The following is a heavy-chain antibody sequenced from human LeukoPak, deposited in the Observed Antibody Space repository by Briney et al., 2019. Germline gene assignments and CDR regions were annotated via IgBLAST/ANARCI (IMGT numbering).Heavy chain of an antibody. V-gene: IGHV3-33*01. CDR2: IWYDGSNI. Sequence: GGSLRLSCAASEFTFSNYDMHWVRQAPGKGLEWVAVIWYDGSNIYYADSVKGRFTISRDNSKNTLYLQMNSLRAEDTAVYYCARGIAVAGTFWFDQWGQGTLVTVSS. J-gene: IGHJ5*02. D-gene: IGHD6-19*01. CDR3: ARGIAVAGTFWFDQ. CDR1: EFTFSNYD.